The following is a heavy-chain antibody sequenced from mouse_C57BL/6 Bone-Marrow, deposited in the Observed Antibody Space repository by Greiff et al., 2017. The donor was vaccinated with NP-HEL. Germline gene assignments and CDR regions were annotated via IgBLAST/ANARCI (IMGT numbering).Heavy chain of an antibody. Sequence: EVQLVESGGGLVQPKGSLKLSCAASGFSFNTYAMNWVRQAPGKGLEWVARIRSKSNNYATYYADSVKDRFTISRDDSESMLYLQMNNLKTEDTAMYYCVRQGGSSGFFAYWGQGTLVTVSA. CDR2: IRSKSNNYAT. J-gene: IGHJ3*01. D-gene: IGHD3-2*02. CDR3: VRQGGSSGFFAY. CDR1: GFSFNTYA. V-gene: IGHV10-1*01.